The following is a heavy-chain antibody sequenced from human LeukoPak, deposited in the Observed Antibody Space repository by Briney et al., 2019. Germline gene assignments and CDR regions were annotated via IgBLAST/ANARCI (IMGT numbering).Heavy chain of an antibody. Sequence: ASVKVSCKASGYTLTSYDINWVRQATGQRLEWMGWMNPNSGNTGYAQKFQGRVTMTRNTSISTAYMELSSLRSEDTAVYYCARLGGDGYCSSTSCFGINWFDPWGQGTLVTVSS. CDR2: MNPNSGNT. CDR3: ARLGGDGYCSSTSCFGINWFDP. CDR1: GYTLTSYD. D-gene: IGHD2-2*01. J-gene: IGHJ5*02. V-gene: IGHV1-8*01.